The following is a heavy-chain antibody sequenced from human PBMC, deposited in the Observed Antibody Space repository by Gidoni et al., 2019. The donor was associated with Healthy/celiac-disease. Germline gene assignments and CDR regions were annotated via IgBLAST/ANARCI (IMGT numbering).Heavy chain of an antibody. V-gene: IGHV5-51*01. D-gene: IGHD6-13*01. CDR2: IYPGDSDT. Sequence: EVQLVQSGAEVNMPGESLKISCKGSGYSFTSYWIGWVRQMPGKGLEWMGIIYPGDSDTRYSPSFQGQVTISADKSISTAYLQWSSLKASDTAMYYCARLKGIAAAGTFAYYYGMDVWGQGTTVTVSS. CDR3: ARLKGIAAAGTFAYYYGMDV. J-gene: IGHJ6*02. CDR1: GYSFTSYW.